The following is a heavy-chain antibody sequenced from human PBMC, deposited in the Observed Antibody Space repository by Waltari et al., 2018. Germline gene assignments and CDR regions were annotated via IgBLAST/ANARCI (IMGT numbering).Heavy chain of an antibody. CDR2: INTNTGNP. V-gene: IGHV7-4-1*02. CDR3: ARVGEAAAGTWGVDY. D-gene: IGHD6-13*01. J-gene: IGHJ4*02. Sequence: QVQLVQSGSELTKPGASVQVSCKASGYTFTSYAMNCVRQPPGQGLEWMGWINTNTGNPTYAQGFTGRFVFALDTSVSTAYLQISSLKAEDTAVYYCARVGEAAAGTWGVDYWGQGTLVTVSS. CDR1: GYTFTSYA.